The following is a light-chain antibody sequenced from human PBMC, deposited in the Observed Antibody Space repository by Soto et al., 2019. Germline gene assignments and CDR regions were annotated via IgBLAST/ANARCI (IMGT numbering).Light chain of an antibody. CDR1: QSVTSSY. J-gene: IGKJ1*01. CDR2: GVS. Sequence: EVVLTQSPGTLSLSPGERATLSCRASQSVTSSYLAWYQQKPGQAPRLLIYGVSTRAAGIPDRFVGSGSGTEFTLTISRLEPEDFAVYFCQQYVSTPWTFGQGTKVDIK. CDR3: QQYVSTPWT. V-gene: IGKV3-20*01.